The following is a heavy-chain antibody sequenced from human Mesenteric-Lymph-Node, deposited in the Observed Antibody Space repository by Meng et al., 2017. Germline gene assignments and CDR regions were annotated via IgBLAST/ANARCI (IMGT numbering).Heavy chain of an antibody. J-gene: IGHJ4*02. V-gene: IGHV3-23*01. D-gene: IGHD6-13*01. Sequence: GESLKISCAASGFTFSSYAMSWVRQAPGKGLEWVSGISGSGGSTYYADSVQGRFTISRDNSKNSLYLQMNSLRTEDTALYYCAKDISATHTYYFDYWGQGTLVTVSS. CDR3: AKDISATHTYYFDY. CDR2: ISGSGGST. CDR1: GFTFSSYA.